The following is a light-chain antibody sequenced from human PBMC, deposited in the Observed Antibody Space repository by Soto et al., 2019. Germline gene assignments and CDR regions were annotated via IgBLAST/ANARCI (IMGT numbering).Light chain of an antibody. CDR2: LGS. V-gene: IGKV2-28*01. CDR3: MQALQTPRT. CDR1: QSLLHSNGYNY. Sequence: DIVMTQSPPSLPVTPGEPASISCRSSQSLLHSNGYNYLDWYLQKPGQSPQLLIYLGSNRASGVPDRFSGSGSGTDFTLKICRVEAEDVGVYYCMQALQTPRTFGQGTKVEIK. J-gene: IGKJ1*01.